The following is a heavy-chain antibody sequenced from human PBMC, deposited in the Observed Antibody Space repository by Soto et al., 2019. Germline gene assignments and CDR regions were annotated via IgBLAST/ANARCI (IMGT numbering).Heavy chain of an antibody. CDR2: INPSGGST. J-gene: IGHJ3*02. Sequence: GASVKVSCKASGYTFTSYYMHWVRQAPGQGLEWMGIINPSGGSTSYAQKFQGRVTMTRDTSTGTVYMELSSLRSEDTAVYYCARAPWDYYGSGSHDAFDIWGQGTMVXVSS. V-gene: IGHV1-46*03. CDR1: GYTFTSYY. D-gene: IGHD3-10*01. CDR3: ARAPWDYYGSGSHDAFDI.